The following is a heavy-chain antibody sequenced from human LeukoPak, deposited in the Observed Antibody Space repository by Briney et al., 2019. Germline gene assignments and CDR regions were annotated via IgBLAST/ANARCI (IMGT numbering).Heavy chain of an antibody. Sequence: GGSLRLSCAASGFSFSSYWMSWVRQAPGKGLEWVANIKQDGSEKYYVDSVKGRFTISRDNAKNSLYLQMNSLRAEDTAVYYCARDGVVITTGAFDIWGQGTMVTVSS. CDR1: GFSFSSYW. CDR2: IKQDGSEK. J-gene: IGHJ3*02. CDR3: ARDGVVITTGAFDI. D-gene: IGHD3-22*01. V-gene: IGHV3-7*01.